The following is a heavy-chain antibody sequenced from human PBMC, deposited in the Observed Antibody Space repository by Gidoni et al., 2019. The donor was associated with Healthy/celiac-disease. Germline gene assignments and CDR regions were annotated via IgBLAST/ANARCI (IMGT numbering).Heavy chain of an antibody. V-gene: IGHV3-33*01. CDR1: GFTFSSYG. J-gene: IGHJ4*02. D-gene: IGHD3-3*01. CDR2: IWYDGSNK. CDR3: ARDRHRLMSASLDY. Sequence: QVQLVESGGGVVQPGRSLRLSCAASGFTFSSYGMHWVRQAPGKGLEWVAVIWYDGSNKYYADSVKGRFTISRDNSKNTLYLQMNSLRAEDTAVYYCARDRHRLMSASLDYWGQGTLVTVSS.